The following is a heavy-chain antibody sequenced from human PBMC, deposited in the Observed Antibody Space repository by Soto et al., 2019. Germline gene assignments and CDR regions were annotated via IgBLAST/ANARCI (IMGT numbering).Heavy chain of an antibody. CDR2: INHSGST. V-gene: IGHV4-4*02. D-gene: IGHD3-22*01. J-gene: IGHJ5*02. CDR1: GGSISSSNW. CDR3: ARGGLDYYDSSGYYNWFDP. Sequence: PSETLSLTCAVSGGSISSSNWWSWVRQPPGKGLEWIGEINHSGSTNYNPSLKSRVTISVDTSKNQFSLKLSSVTAADTAVYYCARGGLDYYDSSGYYNWFDPWGQGTLVTAPQ.